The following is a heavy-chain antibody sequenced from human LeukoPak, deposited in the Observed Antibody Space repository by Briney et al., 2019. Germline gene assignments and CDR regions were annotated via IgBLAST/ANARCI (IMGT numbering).Heavy chain of an antibody. CDR2: IYTSGST. Sequence: SKTLSLTCTVSGGSISSYYWSWIRQPAGKGLEWIGRIYTSGSTNYNPSLKSRVTMSVDTSKNQFSLKLSSVTAADTAVYYCARDLRAGTPYYYYYYGMDVWGQGTTVTVSS. J-gene: IGHJ6*02. D-gene: IGHD1-7*01. CDR1: GGSISSYY. V-gene: IGHV4-4*07. CDR3: ARDLRAGTPYYYYYYGMDV.